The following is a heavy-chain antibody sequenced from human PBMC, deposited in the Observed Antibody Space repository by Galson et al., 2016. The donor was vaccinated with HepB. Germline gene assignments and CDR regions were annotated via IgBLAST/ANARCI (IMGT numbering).Heavy chain of an antibody. Sequence: SLRLSCAASGFTVSSNYMSWVRQAPGKGLEWVSVIYSGGTTYYADSVKGRFTISRDNAKNTLYLQMNGLRAEDTAVYYCVRGSLGLRFFDYCGQGTLVTVSS. CDR1: GFTVSSNY. J-gene: IGHJ4*02. V-gene: IGHV3-66*01. D-gene: IGHD3-3*01. CDR2: IYSGGTT. CDR3: VRGSLGLRFFDY.